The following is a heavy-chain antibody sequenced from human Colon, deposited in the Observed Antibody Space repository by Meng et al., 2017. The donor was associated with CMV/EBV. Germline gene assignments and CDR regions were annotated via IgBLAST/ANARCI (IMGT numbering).Heavy chain of an antibody. J-gene: IGHJ4*02. Sequence: GESLKISCAASGFTFSSYSMNWVRQAPGKGLEWVSSISSSSSYIYYADSVKGRFIISRDNAKNSLYLQMNSLRAEDTAVYYCARDSPHIGAVPAFDFWGQGTLVTVSS. V-gene: IGHV3-21*01. CDR3: ARDSPHIGAVPAFDF. CDR2: ISSSSSYI. CDR1: GFTFSSYS. D-gene: IGHD2-2*01.